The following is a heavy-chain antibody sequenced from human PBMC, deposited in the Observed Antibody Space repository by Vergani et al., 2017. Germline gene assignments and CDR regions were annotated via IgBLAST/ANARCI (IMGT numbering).Heavy chain of an antibody. CDR3: AREVAVGADLPYGMDV. CDR2: INSDGSST. J-gene: IGHJ6*02. CDR1: GFTFSSYW. V-gene: IGHV3-74*01. Sequence: EVQLVESGGGLVQPGGSLRLSCAASGFTFSSYWMHWVRQAPGKGLVWVSRINSDGSSTSYADSVKGRFTISRDNAKNSLYLQMNSLRAEDTAVYYCAREVAVGADLPYGMDVWGQGTTVTVSS. D-gene: IGHD1-26*01.